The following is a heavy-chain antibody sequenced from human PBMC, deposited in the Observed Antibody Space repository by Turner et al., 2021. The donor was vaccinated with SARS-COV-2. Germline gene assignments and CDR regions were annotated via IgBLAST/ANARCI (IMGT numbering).Heavy chain of an antibody. J-gene: IGHJ6*02. CDR2: IIPIFGTA. CDR1: GGTFSSYA. CDR3: ARDGSGSYSYYYYGIDV. V-gene: IGHV1-69*01. Sequence: QVQLVQSGAEVKKPGSSVKVSCKASGGTFSSYAISWVRQAPGQGLEWMGGIIPIFGTANYAQKFQGGVTITADESTSTAYMELSSLRSEDTAVYYCARDGSGSYSYYYYGIDVWGQGTTVTVSS. D-gene: IGHD1-26*01.